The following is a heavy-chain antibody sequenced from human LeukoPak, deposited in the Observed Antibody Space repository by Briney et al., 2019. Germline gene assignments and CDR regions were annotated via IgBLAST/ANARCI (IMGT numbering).Heavy chain of an antibody. CDR1: GGAISSYY. Sequence: PSETLSLTCSVSGGAISSYYWSWIRQSPEKGLGWIGYIDYSGITGYNPSLKSRVTISVDTSKNQFSLKLRSVTAADTAVYYCARHHDYYSGSLKRAFDMWGQGTVVTVSS. D-gene: IGHD2-15*01. J-gene: IGHJ3*02. CDR3: ARHHDYYSGSLKRAFDM. CDR2: IDYSGIT. V-gene: IGHV4-59*08.